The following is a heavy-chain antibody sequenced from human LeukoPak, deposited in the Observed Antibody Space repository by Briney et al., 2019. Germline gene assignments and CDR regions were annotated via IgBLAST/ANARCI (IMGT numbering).Heavy chain of an antibody. D-gene: IGHD2-8*02. CDR1: GYTFTGYY. CDR3: ARVDGGEWYYFDY. Sequence: ASVKVSCKASGYTFTGYYMHWVRRAPGQGLEWRGWINPNNGGTNYAQKFQGRVTMTLDTSISTGYMELSRLRSDDTAIYFCARVDGGEWYYFDYWGQGTLVTVFS. J-gene: IGHJ4*02. CDR2: INPNNGGT. V-gene: IGHV1-2*02.